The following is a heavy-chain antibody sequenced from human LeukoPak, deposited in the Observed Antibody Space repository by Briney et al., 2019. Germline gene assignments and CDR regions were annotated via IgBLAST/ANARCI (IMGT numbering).Heavy chain of an antibody. CDR1: GFTFSSYA. V-gene: IGHV3-64*01. D-gene: IGHD1-26*01. J-gene: IGHJ4*02. CDR3: ARGSEWEPLYYFDY. CDR2: ISSNGGST. Sequence: GGSLRLSCAASGFTFSSYAMHWVRQAPGKGLEYVSAISSNGGSTYYANSVKGRFTISRDNAKNSLYLQMNSLRAEDTAVYYCARGSEWEPLYYFDYWGQGNLVTVSS.